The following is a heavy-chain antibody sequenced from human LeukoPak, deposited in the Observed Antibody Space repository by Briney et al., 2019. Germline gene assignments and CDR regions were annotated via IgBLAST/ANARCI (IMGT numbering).Heavy chain of an antibody. V-gene: IGHV3-48*02. Sequence: GGSLRLSCAASGFTFSSYSMIWVRQAPGKGLEWVSYISSSSTIYYADSVKGRFTISRDNAKNSLYLQMNSLRDEDTAVYYCARIFSGGPTGHSFDIWGQGTMVTVSS. D-gene: IGHD2-15*01. CDR1: GFTFSSYS. CDR3: ARIFSGGPTGHSFDI. CDR2: ISSSSTI. J-gene: IGHJ3*02.